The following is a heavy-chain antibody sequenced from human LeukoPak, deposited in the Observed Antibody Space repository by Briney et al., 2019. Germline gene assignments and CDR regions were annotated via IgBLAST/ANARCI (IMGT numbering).Heavy chain of an antibody. CDR3: ARDPPGYYDSSVXP. J-gene: IGHJ5*02. CDR1: GFTVSSNY. CDR2: IYSGGST. D-gene: IGHD3-22*01. Sequence: GGSLRLSCAASGFTVSSNYMSWVRQAPGKGLEWVSVIYSGGSTYYADSVKGRFTISRDNSKNTLYLQMNSLRAEDTAVYYCARDPPGYYDSSVXPLGQGTLVTVSS. V-gene: IGHV3-53*01.